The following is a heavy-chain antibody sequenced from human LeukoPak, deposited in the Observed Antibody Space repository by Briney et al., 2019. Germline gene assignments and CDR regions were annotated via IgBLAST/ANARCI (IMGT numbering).Heavy chain of an antibody. CDR3: ARESRGYNILTGYYTQLDY. V-gene: IGHV3-7*01. CDR2: INPDGSEK. J-gene: IGHJ4*02. Sequence: GSLRLSCAASGFSFSSYSMNWVRQAPGKGLEWVANINPDGSEKFYVDSMKGRFSISRDNAENSVSLQMSSLRGEDTAVYYCARESRGYNILTGYYTQLDYWGQGTLVTVSS. D-gene: IGHD3-9*01. CDR1: GFSFSSYS.